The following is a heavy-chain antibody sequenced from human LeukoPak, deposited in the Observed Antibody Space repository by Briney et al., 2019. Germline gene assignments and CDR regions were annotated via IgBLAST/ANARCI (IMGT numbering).Heavy chain of an antibody. D-gene: IGHD3-22*01. V-gene: IGHV1-18*01. J-gene: IGHJ4*02. Sequence: ASVKVSCKASGGTFSIYAISWVRQAPGQGLEWMGWISAYNGNTNYAQKLQGRVTMTTDTSTSTAYMELRSLRSDDTAVYYCAREAYYYDSSGYYPLDYWGQGTLVTVSS. CDR2: ISAYNGNT. CDR3: AREAYYYDSSGYYPLDY. CDR1: GGTFSIYA.